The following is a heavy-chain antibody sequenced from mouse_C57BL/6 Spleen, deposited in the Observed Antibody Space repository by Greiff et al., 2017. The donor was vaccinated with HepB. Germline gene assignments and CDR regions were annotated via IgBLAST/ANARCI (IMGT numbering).Heavy chain of an antibody. V-gene: IGHV1-69*01. D-gene: IGHD3-3*01. CDR3: ARGDAYAMDY. CDR1: GYTFTSYW. J-gene: IGHJ4*01. CDR2: IDPSDSYT. Sequence: QVQLQQPGAELVMPGASVKLSCKASGYTFTSYWMHWVKQRPGQGLEWIGEIDPSDSYTNYNQKFKGKSTLTVDKSSSTADMQLSSLTSEDSAVYYCARGDAYAMDYWGQGTSVTVSS.